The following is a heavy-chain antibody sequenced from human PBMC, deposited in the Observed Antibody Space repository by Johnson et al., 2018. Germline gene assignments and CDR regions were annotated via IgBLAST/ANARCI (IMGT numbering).Heavy chain of an antibody. CDR1: GGSFSGYY. D-gene: IGHD3-10*01. CDR3: ARGRRKKMVRGTTNLFLDQYDDYMDV. Sequence: QVQLQQWGAGLLKPSETLSLTCAVYGGSFSGYYWSWIRQPPGKGLEWIGEINHSGSTNYNPSLKGRVTMSIDTSKNQFSLKLTSVTAAGTAVFFCARGRRKKMVRGTTNLFLDQYDDYMDVWDKGTTVTVS. J-gene: IGHJ6*03. V-gene: IGHV4-34*01. CDR2: INHSGST.